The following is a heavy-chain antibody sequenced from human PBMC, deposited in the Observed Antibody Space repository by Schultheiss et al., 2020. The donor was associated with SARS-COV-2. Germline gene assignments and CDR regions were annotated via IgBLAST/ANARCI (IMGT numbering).Heavy chain of an antibody. CDR2: ISSSSSTI. CDR1: GFTFSSYS. Sequence: GGSLRLSCAASGFTFSSYSMNWVRQAPGKGLGWVSYISSSSSTIYYADSVKGRFTISRDNAKNSLYLQMNSLRDEDTAVYYCARDRMYYYDSSGVDYWGQGTLVTVSS. J-gene: IGHJ4*02. CDR3: ARDRMYYYDSSGVDY. D-gene: IGHD3-22*01. V-gene: IGHV3-48*02.